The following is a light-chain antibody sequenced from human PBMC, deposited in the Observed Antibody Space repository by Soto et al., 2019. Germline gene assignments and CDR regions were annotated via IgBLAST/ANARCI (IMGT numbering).Light chain of an antibody. CDR2: AVS. CDR1: RSDIGSYDH. Sequence: QSALTQPASMSGSPGQSSTISCSGTRSDIGSYDHVAWYQQFPGKSPKLIIYAVSDRPSGVSDRFSGSKSGISASLTISGLQTEDEADYYRISYTDRQSYLFGTGTKVTVL. V-gene: IGLV2-14*03. J-gene: IGLJ1*01. CDR3: ISYTDRQSYL.